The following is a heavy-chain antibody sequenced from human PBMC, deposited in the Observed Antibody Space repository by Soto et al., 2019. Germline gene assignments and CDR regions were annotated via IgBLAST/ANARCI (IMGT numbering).Heavy chain of an antibody. Sequence: SETLSLTCAVSGVSISSSNWWNWVRQAPGKGLEWIGEIYHSGSTNYNPSLESRVTISLDKSKNQFSLNLTSVTAADTAIYYCARTIRITIPWFGPWGQGTLVT. D-gene: IGHD3-16*01. J-gene: IGHJ5*02. V-gene: IGHV4-4*02. CDR3: ARTIRITIPWFGP. CDR2: IYHSGST. CDR1: GVSISSSNW.